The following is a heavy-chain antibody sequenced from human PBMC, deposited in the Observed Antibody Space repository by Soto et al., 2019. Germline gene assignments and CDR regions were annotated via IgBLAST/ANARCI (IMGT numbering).Heavy chain of an antibody. D-gene: IGHD6-19*01. CDR3: AREVAGSSGLARIDY. CDR1: GFTFSSYW. CDR2: IKQDGSEK. V-gene: IGHV3-7*01. J-gene: IGHJ4*02. Sequence: EVQLVESGGGLVQPGGSLRLSCAASGFTFSSYWMSWVRQAPGKGLEWVANIKQDGSEKYYVDSVKGRFTISRDNAKNSLDLQMNSLRAEDTAVYYCAREVAGSSGLARIDYWGQGTLVTVSS.